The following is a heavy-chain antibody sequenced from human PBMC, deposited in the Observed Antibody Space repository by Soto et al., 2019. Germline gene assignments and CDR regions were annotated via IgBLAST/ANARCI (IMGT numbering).Heavy chain of an antibody. D-gene: IGHD3-22*01. CDR3: ARAAEGGLGIVNYYYSLWSMDV. CDR1: GGTFSSYA. Sequence: GASVKVSCKASGGTFSSYAISWVRQAPGQGLEWMGGIIPIFGTANYAQKFQGRVTITADESTSTAYMELSSLRSEDTAVYYCARAAEGGLGIVNYYYSLWSMDVWGQGTTVTVSS. J-gene: IGHJ6*02. CDR2: IIPIFGTA. V-gene: IGHV1-69*13.